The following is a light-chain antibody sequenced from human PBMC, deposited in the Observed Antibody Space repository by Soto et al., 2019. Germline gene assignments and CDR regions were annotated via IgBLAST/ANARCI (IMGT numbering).Light chain of an antibody. V-gene: IGKV3-20*01. J-gene: IGKJ5*01. CDR3: QHFGSSPAT. CDR2: GAS. CDR1: QSVSSDY. Sequence: EIVLTQSPGTLSLSPGEGATLSCRASQSVSSDYLAWYQQKAGQAPRLLIYGASSRATGIPGRFSGSGSGTDFTLTISRLEPEDFAVFYCQHFGSSPATFGQGTRLEIK.